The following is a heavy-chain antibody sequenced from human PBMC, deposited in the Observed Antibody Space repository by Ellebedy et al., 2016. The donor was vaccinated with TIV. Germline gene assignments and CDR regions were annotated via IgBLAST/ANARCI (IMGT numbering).Heavy chain of an antibody. CDR3: ARVVGLRGSGPLGY. D-gene: IGHD2-2*01. Sequence: AASVKVSFKASGYTFTSYDINWVRQATGQGLEWMGWMNPNSGNTGYAQKFQGRVTMTRNTSISTAYMELSSLRSEDTAVYYCARVVGLRGSGPLGYWGQGTLVTVSS. CDR2: MNPNSGNT. V-gene: IGHV1-8*01. CDR1: GYTFTSYD. J-gene: IGHJ4*02.